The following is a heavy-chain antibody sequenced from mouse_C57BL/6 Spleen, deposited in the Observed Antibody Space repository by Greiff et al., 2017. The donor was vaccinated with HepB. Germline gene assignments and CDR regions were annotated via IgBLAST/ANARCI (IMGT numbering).Heavy chain of an antibody. CDR1: GYTFTSYD. CDR3: ARSHYSNYVGY. J-gene: IGHJ2*01. D-gene: IGHD2-5*01. Sequence: QVQLKESGPELVKPWASVKLSCKASGYTFTSYDINWVKQRPGQGLEWIGWIYPRDGSTKYNEKFKGKATLTVDTSSSTAYMELHSLTSEDSAVYFCARSHYSNYVGYWGQGTTLTVSS. CDR2: IYPRDGST. V-gene: IGHV1-85*01.